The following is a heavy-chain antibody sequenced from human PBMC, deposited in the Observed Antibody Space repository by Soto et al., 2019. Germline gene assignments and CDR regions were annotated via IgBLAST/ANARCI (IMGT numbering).Heavy chain of an antibody. V-gene: IGHV4-59*08. CDR2: IYYIGST. CDR3: ARGYAAAAIKV. J-gene: IGHJ4*02. CDR1: GSSISSYY. Sequence: SETLSLTCTVSGSSISSYYLSWIRQPPGKGLEWIGYIYYIGSTSYNPSLKSRVTVSLDTSKNQFSLKLSSVTAADTAVYYCARGYAAAAIKVWGQGTLVTVSS. D-gene: IGHD2-2*01.